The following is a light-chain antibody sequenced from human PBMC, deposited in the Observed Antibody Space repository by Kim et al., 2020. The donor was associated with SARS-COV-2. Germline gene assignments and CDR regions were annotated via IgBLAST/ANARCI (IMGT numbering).Light chain of an antibody. Sequence: ASVGDRVTITCRASQSISSWLAWYQQKPGKAPNLLIYKASSLESGVPSRFSGSGSGTEFTLTISSLQPDDFATYYCQQYNSYVFTFGPGTKVDIK. CDR3: QQYNSYVFT. V-gene: IGKV1-5*03. J-gene: IGKJ3*01. CDR1: QSISSW. CDR2: KAS.